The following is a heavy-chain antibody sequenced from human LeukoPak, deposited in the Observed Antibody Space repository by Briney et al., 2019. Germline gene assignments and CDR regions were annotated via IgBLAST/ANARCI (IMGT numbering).Heavy chain of an antibody. D-gene: IGHD3-22*01. CDR1: GFTFSSYG. J-gene: IGHJ3*02. Sequence: PGGSLRLSCAASGFTFSSYGMHWVRQAPGKGLEWVAFIRYDGSNKYYADSVKGRFTISRDNSKNTLYLQMNSLRAEDTAVYYCAKDVTMIVVVIDDAFDIWGQGQWSPSLQ. CDR3: AKDVTMIVVVIDDAFDI. CDR2: IRYDGSNK. V-gene: IGHV3-30*02.